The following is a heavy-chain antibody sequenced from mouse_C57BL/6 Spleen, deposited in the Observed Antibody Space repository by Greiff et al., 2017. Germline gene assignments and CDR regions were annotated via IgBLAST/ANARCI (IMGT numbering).Heavy chain of an antibody. V-gene: IGHV1-69*01. CDR3: ARGRPYSNSFDY. J-gene: IGHJ2*01. D-gene: IGHD2-5*01. Sequence: QVQLQQPGAELVMPGASVKLSCKASGYTFTSYWMHWVKQRPGQGLEWIGEIDPSDSYTNYNQKFKGKSTFTVDKSSSTAYMQLSSLTSEDSAVYYCARGRPYSNSFDYWGQGTTLTVSS. CDR2: IDPSDSYT. CDR1: GYTFTSYW.